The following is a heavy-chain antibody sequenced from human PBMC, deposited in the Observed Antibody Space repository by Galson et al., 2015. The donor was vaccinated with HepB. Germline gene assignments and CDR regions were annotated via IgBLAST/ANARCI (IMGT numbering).Heavy chain of an antibody. CDR3: ATSQWPPAANDY. CDR2: IYSGGST. Sequence: SLRLSCAASEFTISRNYMSWVRQAPGKGLEWVSVIYSGGSTYYADSVKGRFTIFRDDSKNTLFLQMNSLRVDDTAVYYCATSQWPPAANDYWGRGTLVTVSS. CDR1: EFTISRNY. V-gene: IGHV3-53*01. J-gene: IGHJ4*02. D-gene: IGHD6-19*01.